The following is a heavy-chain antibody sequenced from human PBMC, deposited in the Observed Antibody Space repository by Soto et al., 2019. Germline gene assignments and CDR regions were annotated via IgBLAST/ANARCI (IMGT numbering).Heavy chain of an antibody. CDR1: GYTFTSYD. J-gene: IGHJ4*02. D-gene: IGHD4-17*01. CDR3: ARQPNSYGTFDY. V-gene: IGHV1-8*01. Sequence: QVQLVQCGAEVKKPGASVKVSCKASGYTFTSYDINWVRQATGQGLEWMGWMNPNSGNTGYAQKFQGRVTMTRNTSISTAYMELSSLRSEDTAVYYCARQPNSYGTFDYWGQGTLVTVSS. CDR2: MNPNSGNT.